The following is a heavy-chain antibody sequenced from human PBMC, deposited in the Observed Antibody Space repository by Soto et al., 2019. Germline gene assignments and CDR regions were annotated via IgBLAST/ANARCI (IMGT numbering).Heavy chain of an antibody. CDR2: ISYDGSNK. J-gene: IGHJ6*02. CDR3: ARDITMFGVVSGYYGMDF. Sequence: GGSLRLSCAASGFTFSSYAMHWVRQAPGKGLEWVAVISYDGSNKYYADSVKGRFTISRDNSKNTLYLQMNSLRAEDTAVYYCARDITMFGVVSGYYGMDFWGQGTTVNVSS. CDR1: GFTFSSYA. D-gene: IGHD3-3*01. V-gene: IGHV3-30-3*01.